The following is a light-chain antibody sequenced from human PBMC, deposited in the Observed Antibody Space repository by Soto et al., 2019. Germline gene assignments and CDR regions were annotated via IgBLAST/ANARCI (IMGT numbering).Light chain of an antibody. CDR1: QSLVHSDGIAY. Sequence: DVVMTQSPLSLPVTLGQPASISFRSNQSLVHSDGIAYFSWFQQRPGRSPRRLIYKVSNRDSGVPARFSGSGSGTDFALKISRVEDEDVGVYYCMQGTHWPITFGQGTRMEIK. CDR3: MQGTHWPIT. V-gene: IGKV2-30*02. J-gene: IGKJ5*01. CDR2: KVS.